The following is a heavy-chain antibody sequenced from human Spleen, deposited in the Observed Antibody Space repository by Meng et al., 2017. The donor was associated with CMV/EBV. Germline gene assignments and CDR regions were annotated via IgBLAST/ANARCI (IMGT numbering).Heavy chain of an antibody. CDR3: ASRNWNYGHDY. D-gene: IGHD1-7*01. V-gene: IGHV4-34*01. J-gene: IGHJ4*02. CDR2: INDSGST. CDR1: GGSFSGYY. Sequence: SETLSLTCAVYGGSFSGYYWTWIRQPPGKGLEWIGEINDSGSTNYNPSLKSRINISVDTSKNQFPLELRSVTAADTAVYYCASRNWNYGHDYWGQGTLVTVSS.